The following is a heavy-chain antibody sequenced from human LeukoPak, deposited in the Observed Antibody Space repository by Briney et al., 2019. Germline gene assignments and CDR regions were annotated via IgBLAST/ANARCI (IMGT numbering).Heavy chain of an antibody. D-gene: IGHD2-15*01. CDR1: GFTFSSYW. CDR3: VRDRGYCSGGNCYTVLDY. V-gene: IGHV3-74*01. J-gene: IGHJ4*02. CDR2: INSDGSST. Sequence: GGSLRLSCAASGFTFSSYWMHWVRQAPGKGLVWVSRINSDGSSTSYADSVKGRFTISRDNAKNSLYLQMNSLRAEDTAVYYCVRDRGYCSGGNCYTVLDYWGQGTLVTVSS.